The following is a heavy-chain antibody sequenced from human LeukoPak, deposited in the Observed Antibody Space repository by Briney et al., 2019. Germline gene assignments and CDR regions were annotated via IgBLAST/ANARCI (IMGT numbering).Heavy chain of an antibody. CDR1: GDSNSYYY. CDR2: ISTSGTT. J-gene: IGHJ3*02. CDR3: ARVSMDYESAFDI. V-gene: IGHV4-4*07. D-gene: IGHD3-22*01. Sequence: SETLSLTCTVSGDSNSYYYWSWIRQPAGKGLEWIGRISTSGTTNYNPSLKSRVTMSVDTSKNQFSLKLSSVTAADTAVYYCARVSMDYESAFDIWGQGTMVTVSS.